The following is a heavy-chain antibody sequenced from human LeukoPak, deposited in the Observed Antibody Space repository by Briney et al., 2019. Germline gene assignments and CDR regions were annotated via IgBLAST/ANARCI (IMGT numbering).Heavy chain of an antibody. D-gene: IGHD2-2*01. Sequence: GGSLRLSCAASGFTFSSYAMSWVRQAPGKGLEWVSAISGSGGSTYYADSVKGRFTISRDNSKNTLYLQMNSLRAEDTTVYYCAKDGDVVVPAAIGGRFYFDYWGQGTLVTVSS. CDR3: AKDGDVVVPAAIGGRFYFDY. CDR1: GFTFSSYA. J-gene: IGHJ4*02. V-gene: IGHV3-23*01. CDR2: ISGSGGST.